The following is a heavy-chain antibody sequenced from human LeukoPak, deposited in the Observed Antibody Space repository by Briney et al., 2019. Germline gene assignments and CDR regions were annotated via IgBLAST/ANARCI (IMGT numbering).Heavy chain of an antibody. J-gene: IGHJ4*02. CDR3: ARDYDMSDY. V-gene: IGHV3-30-3*01. Sequence: GGSLRLSCATSGFTFSSYAMHWVRQAPGRGLEWVAVISHDGSNKNYADSVKGRFTISRDNSKNTLYLQMNSLRAEDTAVYYCARDYDMSDYWGQGTLVTVSS. CDR2: ISHDGSNK. CDR1: GFTFSSYA. D-gene: IGHD3-9*01.